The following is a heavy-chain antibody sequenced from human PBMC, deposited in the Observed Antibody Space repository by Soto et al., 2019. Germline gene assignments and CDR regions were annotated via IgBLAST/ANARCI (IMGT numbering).Heavy chain of an antibody. D-gene: IGHD3-10*01. CDR3: AAFVSMVRGGDWFDP. CDR2: ISSSSSYI. V-gene: IGHV3-21*01. CDR1: GFTFSSYS. J-gene: IGHJ5*02. Sequence: GESLKISCAASGFTFSSYSMNWVRQAPGKGLEWVSSISSSSSYIYYADSVKGRFTISRDNAKNSLYLQMNSLRAEDTAVYYCAAFVSMVRGGDWFDPWGQGTLVTVSS.